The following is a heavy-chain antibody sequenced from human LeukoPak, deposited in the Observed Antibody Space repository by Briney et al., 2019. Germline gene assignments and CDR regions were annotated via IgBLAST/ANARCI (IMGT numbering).Heavy chain of an antibody. CDR3: ARPDCTNGVCYGLGAFDI. V-gene: IGHV4-39*01. J-gene: IGHJ3*02. CDR2: IYYSWST. Sequence: SETLSLTCTVSGGSISSSSYYWGWIRQPPGKGLEWIGSIYYSWSTYYNPSLKRRVTISVDTSKNQFSLRLSSVTAADTAVYYCARPDCTNGVCYGLGAFDIWGQGTMVTVSS. CDR1: GGSISSSSYY. D-gene: IGHD2-8*01.